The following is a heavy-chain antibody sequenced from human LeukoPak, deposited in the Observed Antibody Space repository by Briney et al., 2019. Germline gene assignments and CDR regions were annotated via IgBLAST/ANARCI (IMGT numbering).Heavy chain of an antibody. V-gene: IGHV3-23*01. CDR2: ISGSGDST. D-gene: IGHD3-10*01. Sequence: GGSLRLSCTASGFTVSSNYMSWVRQAPGKGLEWVSAISGSGDSTYYADSVKGRFTISRDNSKNTLYLQMNSLRAEDTALYYCAKGGYHSGNIGYYFDSWGQGTLVTVSS. CDR1: GFTVSSNY. J-gene: IGHJ4*02. CDR3: AKGGYHSGNIGYYFDS.